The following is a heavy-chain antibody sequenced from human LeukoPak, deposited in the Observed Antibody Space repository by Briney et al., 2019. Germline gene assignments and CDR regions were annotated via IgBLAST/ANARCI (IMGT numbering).Heavy chain of an antibody. J-gene: IGHJ6*03. CDR3: ARTPTIFGVDRDYYYYYYMDV. CDR1: GGTFSSYA. V-gene: IGHV1-69*05. D-gene: IGHD3-3*01. CDR2: IIPIFGTA. Sequence: SVTVSCKASGGTFSSYAISWVRQAPGQGLEWMGGIIPIFGTANYAQKFQGRVTITTDESTSTAYMELSSLRSEDTAVYYCARTPTIFGVDRDYYYYYYMDVWGKGTTVTVSS.